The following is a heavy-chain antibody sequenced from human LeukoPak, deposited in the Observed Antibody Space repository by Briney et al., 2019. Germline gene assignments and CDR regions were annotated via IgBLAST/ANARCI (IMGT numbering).Heavy chain of an antibody. D-gene: IGHD3-22*01. Sequence: GGTLRLSCAASGFTFSSYWMHWVRQAPGKGLVWVSRINSDGSSTSYADSVKGRFTISRDNAKNTLYLQMNSLRAEDTAVYYCARYYYDRSGQPFDAFDIWGQGTMVTVSS. CDR1: GFTFSSYW. V-gene: IGHV3-74*01. CDR3: ARYYYDRSGQPFDAFDI. CDR2: INSDGSST. J-gene: IGHJ3*02.